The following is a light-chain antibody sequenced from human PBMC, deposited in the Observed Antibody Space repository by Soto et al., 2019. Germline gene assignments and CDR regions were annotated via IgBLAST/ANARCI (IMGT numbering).Light chain of an antibody. J-gene: IGKJ1*01. CDR3: QHYDYWPT. CDR1: QSVRSN. Sequence: IVMTQSPVTLSVSPGESATLSCRASQSVRSNLAWYQQRPGQAPRLLIYDASTRATDIPARFSGSGSGTDFTLTITSLQSEDIAVYCCQHYDYWPTFGLGTKVDIK. CDR2: DAS. V-gene: IGKV3-15*01.